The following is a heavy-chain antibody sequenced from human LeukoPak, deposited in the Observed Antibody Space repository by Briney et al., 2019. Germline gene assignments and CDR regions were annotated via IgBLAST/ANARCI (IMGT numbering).Heavy chain of an antibody. J-gene: IGHJ4*02. Sequence: PGGSLRLSCAASGFTFSNYWMHWVRQAPGKGLVWVSRINSDGSSTSYADSVKGRFTISRDNAKNTLYLQMNSLRAEDTAVYYCARGGAAADFDYWGQGTLVTVSS. D-gene: IGHD6-13*01. CDR1: GFTFSNYW. V-gene: IGHV3-74*01. CDR2: INSDGSST. CDR3: ARGGAAADFDY.